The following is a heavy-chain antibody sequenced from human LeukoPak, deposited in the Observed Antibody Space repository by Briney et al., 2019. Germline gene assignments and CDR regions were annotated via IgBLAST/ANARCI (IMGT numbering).Heavy chain of an antibody. CDR2: ISSSGSTI. J-gene: IGHJ3*02. Sequence: GGSLRLSCAASGFTFSDYYMSWIRQAPGKGLEWVSYISSSGSTIYYVDAVKGRFTISRDNAKNSLYLQMNSLRAEDTAVYYCATQADYDFWSGYDIWGQGTMVTVSS. CDR1: GFTFSDYY. V-gene: IGHV3-11*01. CDR3: ATQADYDFWSGYDI. D-gene: IGHD3-3*01.